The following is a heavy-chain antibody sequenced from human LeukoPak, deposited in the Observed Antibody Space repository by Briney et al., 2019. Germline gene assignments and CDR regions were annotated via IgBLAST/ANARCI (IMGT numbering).Heavy chain of an antibody. V-gene: IGHV3-15*01. CDR2: IKSKTDGGTT. CDR1: GFTFSNAC. CDR3: TTRSHDYSKLGGSA. Sequence: GGSLRLSCAASGFTFSNACVNWVRQAPGKGLEWVGRIKSKTDGGTTDYAAPVKGRFTISRDDSKNTLYLQMNSLKTEDTAVYYCTTRSHDYSKLGGSAWGQRTLVTVSS. J-gene: IGHJ5*02. D-gene: IGHD4-11*01.